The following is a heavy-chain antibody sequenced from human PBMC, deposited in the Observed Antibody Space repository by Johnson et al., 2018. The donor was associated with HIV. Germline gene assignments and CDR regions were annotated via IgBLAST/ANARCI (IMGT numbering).Heavy chain of an antibody. CDR1: GFTFDDFG. CDR2: ITWNGGST. D-gene: IGHD3-22*01. CDR3: ARECQYSYDSSGCTYDAFDI. Sequence: EVQLVESGGGVVRPGGSLRLSCAASGFTFDDFGMSWVRQAPGKGLEWVSGITWNGGSTGYADSVKGRFIISRANANNSLFLQMNSLRAEDTAVYYCARECQYSYDSSGCTYDAFDIWGQGTMVTVYS. J-gene: IGHJ3*02. V-gene: IGHV3-20*04.